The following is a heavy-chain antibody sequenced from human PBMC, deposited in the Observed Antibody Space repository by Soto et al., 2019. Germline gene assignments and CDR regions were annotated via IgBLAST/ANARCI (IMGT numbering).Heavy chain of an antibody. CDR1: GYTFTSYY. CDR2: INPSGGST. J-gene: IGHJ5*02. CDR3: ATLIPIAAAGTWFDP. V-gene: IGHV1-46*01. Sequence: ASVKVSCKASGYTFTSYYMHWVRQAPGQGLEWMGIINPSGGSTSYAQKFQGRVTMTRDTSTSTVYMELSSLRSEDTAVYYCATLIPIAAAGTWFDPWGQGTLVTVSS. D-gene: IGHD6-13*01.